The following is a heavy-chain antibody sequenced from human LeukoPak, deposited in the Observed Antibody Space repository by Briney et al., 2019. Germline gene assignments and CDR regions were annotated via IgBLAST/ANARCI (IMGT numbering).Heavy chain of an antibody. CDR2: IYYSGST. J-gene: IGHJ4*02. Sequence: SETLSLTCTVSGGSISSSSYYWGWIRQPPGKGLEWIGSIYYSGSTYYNPPLKSRVTISVDTSKNQFSLKLSSVTAADTAVYYCARLTSATYYDYVWGSYRPDYWGQGTLVTVSS. V-gene: IGHV4-39*01. CDR3: ARLTSATYYDYVWGSYRPDY. D-gene: IGHD3-16*02. CDR1: GGSISSSSYY.